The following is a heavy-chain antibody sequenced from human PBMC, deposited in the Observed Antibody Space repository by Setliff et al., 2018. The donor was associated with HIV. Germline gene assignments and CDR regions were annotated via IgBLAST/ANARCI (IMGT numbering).Heavy chain of an antibody. CDR1: GYTFNSYG. J-gene: IGHJ1*01. Sequence: GASVKVSCKASGYTFNSYGISWVRQAPGQGLEWMGWISAYNGNTNYAQKLQGRVTMTTDTSTSTAYMELRSLRSDDTAVYYCARVVVRGVTFIAEYFQHWGQGTQVTVSS. V-gene: IGHV1-18*01. D-gene: IGHD3-10*01. CDR2: ISAYNGNT. CDR3: ARVVVRGVTFIAEYFQH.